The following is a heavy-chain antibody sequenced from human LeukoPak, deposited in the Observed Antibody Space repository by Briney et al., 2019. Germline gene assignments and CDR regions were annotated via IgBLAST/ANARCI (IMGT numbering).Heavy chain of an antibody. CDR2: IDDDGAGT. J-gene: IGHJ5*02. Sequence: GGSLRLSCAASGFPFSGYWMHWVRQAPGKGLVWVSRIDDDGAGTTYAGSVKGRFTISRDNAKNTLYLQMNSLRVEDTAVYCCARSASGYDAWGQGTLVTVSS. V-gene: IGHV3-74*01. CDR3: ARSASGYDA. D-gene: IGHD5-12*01. CDR1: GFPFSGYW.